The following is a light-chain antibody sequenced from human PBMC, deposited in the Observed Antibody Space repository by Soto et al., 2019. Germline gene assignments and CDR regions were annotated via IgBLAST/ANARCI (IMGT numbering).Light chain of an antibody. CDR3: QHFKNDSPA. J-gene: IGKJ1*01. Sequence: DIQMTQSPSTLSGSVGDRVTITCRASQTISSWLAWYQQKPGKAPKLLILKASTLKSGVPSRFSGSGSGTEFTLTISSLQPDNFGTYYFQHFKNDSPAFGQGIMVDIK. CDR1: QTISSW. V-gene: IGKV1-5*03. CDR2: KAS.